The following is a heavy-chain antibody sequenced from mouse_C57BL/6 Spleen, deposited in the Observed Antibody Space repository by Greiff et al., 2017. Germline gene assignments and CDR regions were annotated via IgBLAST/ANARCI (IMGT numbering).Heavy chain of an antibody. CDR2: INPSNGGT. CDR3: ARSPYYYVSSGFDY. D-gene: IGHD1-1*01. Sequence: QVQLQQPGTELVKPGASVKLSCKASGYTFTSYWMHWVKQRPGQGLEWIGNINPSNGGTSYNEKFKSKATLTVEKASSTAYMQLSSLTSEDSAVYYCARSPYYYVSSGFDYWGQGTTLTVSS. CDR1: GYTFTSYW. V-gene: IGHV1-53*01. J-gene: IGHJ2*01.